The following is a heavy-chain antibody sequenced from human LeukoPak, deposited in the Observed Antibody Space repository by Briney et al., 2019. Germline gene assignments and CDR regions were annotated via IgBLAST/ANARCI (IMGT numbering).Heavy chain of an antibody. J-gene: IGHJ4*02. CDR3: ASLAYDSSGYFQVPDDY. CDR2: INPNSGGT. V-gene: IGHV1-2*02. D-gene: IGHD3-22*01. CDR1: GYTFTGYY. Sequence: ASVKVSCKASGYTFTGYYMHWVRQAPGQGLEWMGWINPNSGGTNYAQKFQGRLTMTRDTSISTAYMELSRLRSDDTAVYYCASLAYDSSGYFQVPDDYWGQGTLVTVSS.